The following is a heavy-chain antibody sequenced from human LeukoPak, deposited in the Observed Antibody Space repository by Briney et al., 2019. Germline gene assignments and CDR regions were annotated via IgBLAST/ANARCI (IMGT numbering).Heavy chain of an antibody. D-gene: IGHD2-15*01. Sequence: VASVKVSCKASGYTFTSYGISWVRQAPGQGLEWMGWISAYNGNTNYAQKLQGRVTMTTDTSTSTAYMELRSLRSDDTAVYYCARNVVVVAATRSWFDPWGQGTLVTVSS. V-gene: IGHV1-18*01. CDR3: ARNVVVVAATRSWFDP. J-gene: IGHJ5*02. CDR2: ISAYNGNT. CDR1: GYTFTSYG.